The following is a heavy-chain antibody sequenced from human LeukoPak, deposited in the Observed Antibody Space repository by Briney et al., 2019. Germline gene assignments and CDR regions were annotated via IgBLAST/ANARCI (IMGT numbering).Heavy chain of an antibody. CDR1: GGSISSGGYY. J-gene: IGHJ3*02. CDR2: IYTSGST. Sequence: SETLSLTCTVSGGSISSGGYYWSWIRQPAGKGLEWIGRIYTSGSTNYNPSLKSRVTISVDTSKNQFSLKLSSVTAADTAVYYCARDLGFYYDSSGYYHHDAFDIWGQGTMVTVSS. CDR3: ARDLGFYYDSSGYYHHDAFDI. D-gene: IGHD3-22*01. V-gene: IGHV4-61*02.